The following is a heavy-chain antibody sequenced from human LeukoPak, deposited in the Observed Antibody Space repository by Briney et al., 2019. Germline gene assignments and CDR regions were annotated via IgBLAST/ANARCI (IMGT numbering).Heavy chain of an antibody. CDR2: IAVYNGDT. V-gene: IGHV1-18*01. CDR3: AREIYGDSYFDY. J-gene: IGHJ4*02. Sequence: ASVKVSCKASGYTFTSYGVNWVRQATGQGLEWMGWIAVYNGDTNYAQKFQGRVTMTTDRSTRTAYMELRSLRSDDTGVYYCAREIYGDSYFDYWGQGTLVTVAS. CDR1: GYTFTSYG. D-gene: IGHD4-17*01.